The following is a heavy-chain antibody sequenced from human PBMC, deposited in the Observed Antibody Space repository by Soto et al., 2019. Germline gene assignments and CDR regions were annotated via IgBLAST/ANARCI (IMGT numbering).Heavy chain of an antibody. CDR2: IYRTGNT. V-gene: IGHV4-30-2*01. CDR3: ARGDYQYSIDY. CDR1: GDSMTSGDYS. D-gene: IGHD2-2*01. Sequence: SETLSLTCTVSGDSMTSGDYSWSWIRQPPGKGLEWLGYIYRTGNTHYSPSLKSRVSISQDRSKNQFSLELTSVTAADTAVYYCARGDYQYSIDYWGQGTLVTVSS. J-gene: IGHJ4*02.